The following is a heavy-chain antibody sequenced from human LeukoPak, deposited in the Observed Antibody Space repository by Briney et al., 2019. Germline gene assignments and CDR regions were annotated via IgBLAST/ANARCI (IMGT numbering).Heavy chain of an antibody. J-gene: IGHJ4*02. D-gene: IGHD6-13*01. CDR3: AKLTKGDSSSWSGYY. CDR1: GFTSSSYG. CDR2: IRYDGSNK. V-gene: IGHV3-30*02. Sequence: GGSLRPSCVASGFTSSSYGMHWVRQAPGKGLEWVAFIRYDGSNKYYADSVKGRFTISRDNSKNTLYLQMNSLRAEDTAVYYCAKLTKGDSSSWSGYYWGQGTLVTVSS.